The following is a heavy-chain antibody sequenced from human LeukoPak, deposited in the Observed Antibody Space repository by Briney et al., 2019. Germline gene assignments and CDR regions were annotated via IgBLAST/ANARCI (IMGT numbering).Heavy chain of an antibody. D-gene: IGHD5-12*01. V-gene: IGHV1-2*02. CDR1: GYTFTGYY. Sequence: AASVTVPCKASGYTFTGYYMHWVRQAPGQGLEWMGWINPNSGGTNYAQKFQGRVTMTRDTSISTAYMELSRLRSDDTAVYYCARVGATILKDAHHDAFDIWGRGTRVTVSS. CDR3: ARVGATILKDAHHDAFDI. CDR2: INPNSGGT. J-gene: IGHJ3*02.